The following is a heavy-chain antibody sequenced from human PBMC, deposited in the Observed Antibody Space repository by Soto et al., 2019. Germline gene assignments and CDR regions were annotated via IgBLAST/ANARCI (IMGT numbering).Heavy chain of an antibody. J-gene: IGHJ4*02. D-gene: IGHD4-17*01. Sequence: EVQLLESGGGLQRGGGSLRLSCAASGFSFSSYAMNWVRQAPYKGVEWVAVIDGSGGNANYADSVKGRFAISRDNSENTVYLQMGSMRDGDSSLYYCATGKDRKTVTTFDYWGQGTLVTVSS. CDR2: IDGSGGNA. CDR3: ATGKDRKTVTTFDY. CDR1: GFSFSSYA. V-gene: IGHV3-23*01.